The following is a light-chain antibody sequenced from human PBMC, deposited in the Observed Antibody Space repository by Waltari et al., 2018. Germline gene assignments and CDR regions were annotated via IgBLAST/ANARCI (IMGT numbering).Light chain of an antibody. CDR1: QSIRNY. CDR3: EQSYNIPT. J-gene: IGKJ4*01. Sequence: DIQMTQSPSSLYASVGDRVTIACRTSQSIRNYLNWYQQKPGKAPKLLIYAASTLQSGVPSRFSGSGSGTDFTLTISSLQPEDFATYYCEQSYNIPTFGGGTKVEIK. CDR2: AAS. V-gene: IGKV1-39*01.